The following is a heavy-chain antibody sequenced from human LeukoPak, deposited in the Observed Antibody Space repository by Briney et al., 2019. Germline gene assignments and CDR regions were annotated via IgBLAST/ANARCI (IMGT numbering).Heavy chain of an antibody. J-gene: IGHJ6*03. D-gene: IGHD6-13*01. Sequence: SQTLSLTCTVSGGSISSGNYYWSWIRQPAGKELEWIGRIYTSGSTIYNPSLKSRITISVDTSKNQFSLKLTSVTAADTAVYYCARGTKQQLDTGFQNYYYYYMDVWGKGTTVTVSS. CDR2: IYTSGST. CDR1: GGSISSGNYY. V-gene: IGHV4-61*02. CDR3: ARGTKQQLDTGFQNYYYYYMDV.